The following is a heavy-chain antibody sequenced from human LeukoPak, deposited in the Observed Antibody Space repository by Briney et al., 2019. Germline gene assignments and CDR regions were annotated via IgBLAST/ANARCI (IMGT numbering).Heavy chain of an antibody. CDR2: IIPIFGTA. Sequence: GASVKVSCKASGGTFISYAISWGRRAPGQGGEWMGGIIPIFGTANYAQKFQGRVTITADKSTSTAYMELSSLRSEDTAVYYCARDRGYGDYLLFDYWGQGTLVTVSS. D-gene: IGHD4-17*01. CDR3: ARDRGYGDYLLFDY. CDR1: GGTFISYA. V-gene: IGHV1-69*06. J-gene: IGHJ4*02.